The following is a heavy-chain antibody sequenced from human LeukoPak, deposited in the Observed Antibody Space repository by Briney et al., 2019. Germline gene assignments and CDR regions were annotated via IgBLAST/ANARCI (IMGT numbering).Heavy chain of an antibody. CDR3: ARDRNWNFLPEFDP. D-gene: IGHD1-7*01. CDR2: INSDGSST. J-gene: IGHJ5*02. V-gene: IGHV3-74*01. CDR1: GFTFSSYW. Sequence: GGSLRLSCAASGFTFSSYWMHWVRQAPGKGLVGVSRINSDGSSTTYADSVKGRFTISRDNAKNTLYLQMNSLRAEDTAVYYCARDRNWNFLPEFDPWGQGTLVTVSS.